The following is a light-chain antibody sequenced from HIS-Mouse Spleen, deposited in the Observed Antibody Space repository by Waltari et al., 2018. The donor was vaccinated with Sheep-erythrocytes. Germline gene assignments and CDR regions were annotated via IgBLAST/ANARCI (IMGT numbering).Light chain of an antibody. CDR2: QDS. V-gene: IGLV3-1*01. CDR1: KLGDKY. Sequence: SYELTQPPSVSVSPGQTASITCSGDKLGDKYACWYQQKPGQSPVLVIYQDSKRPSGPPGRFSGSNSGNTATLTIGGTQAMDEADYYCQAWDSSTAVFGGGTKLTVL. CDR3: QAWDSSTAV. J-gene: IGLJ2*01.